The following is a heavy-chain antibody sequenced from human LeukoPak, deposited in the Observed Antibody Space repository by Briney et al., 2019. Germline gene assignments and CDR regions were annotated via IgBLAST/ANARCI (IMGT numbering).Heavy chain of an antibody. J-gene: IGHJ3*02. CDR2: ISYAGRYQ. CDR3: ARMMTDFDGSGHDIQRGAFDI. V-gene: IGHV3-30*04. D-gene: IGHD5-12*01. Sequence: GRSLRLSCAASGFTFNRYRLYWVRQAPGKRLEWVAVISYAGRYQFYADSVKGRFTVSRDNSKNTLSLQMNSLRAEDTAVYHCARMMTDFDGSGHDIQRGAFDIWGQGTMVTVS. CDR1: GFTFNRYR.